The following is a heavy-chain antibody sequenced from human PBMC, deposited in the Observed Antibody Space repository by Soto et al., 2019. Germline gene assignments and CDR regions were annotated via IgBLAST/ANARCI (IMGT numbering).Heavy chain of an antibody. CDR1: GGSFSGYY. D-gene: IGHD3-16*02. Sequence: QVQLQQWGAGLLKPSETLSLTCAVYGGSFSGYYWSWIRQPPGKGLEWIGEINHSGSTNYNPSLKSRVTISVDTSKNQFSLKLSSVTAADTALYDCARVVYDYIWGSYRSDAFDIWGQGTMVTVSS. V-gene: IGHV4-34*01. J-gene: IGHJ3*02. CDR2: INHSGST. CDR3: ARVVYDYIWGSYRSDAFDI.